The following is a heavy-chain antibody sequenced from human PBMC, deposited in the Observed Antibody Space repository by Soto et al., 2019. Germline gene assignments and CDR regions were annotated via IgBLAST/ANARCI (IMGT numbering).Heavy chain of an antibody. CDR1: GFTFDDYA. J-gene: IGHJ1*01. CDR2: INWNSGSI. V-gene: IGHV3-9*01. Sequence: EVQLVESGGGLVQPGRSLRLSCAASGFTFDDYAMHWVRQVPGKGLEWVSGINWNSGSIGYGDPVKGRFAISRDNAKNSLHLQLNSLSAEDTDFYYCVKDESINWYSGHFRHWGQGTLVTVSS. D-gene: IGHD6-13*01. CDR3: VKDESINWYSGHFRH.